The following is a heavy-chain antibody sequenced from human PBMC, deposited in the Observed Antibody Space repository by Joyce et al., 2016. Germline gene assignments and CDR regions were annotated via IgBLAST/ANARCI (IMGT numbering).Heavy chain of an antibody. Sequence: EVQLLESGGGLEEPGGSLRLSCVASGFTFNSYAMTWVRQAPGKGLEWVSGISSSSGNTHYADSVKGRFTISRDNSKNTLYLYMNSLRAEDTAVYYCAKRGYYYDRSGYYVLDYWGQGTLVTVSS. J-gene: IGHJ4*02. CDR2: ISSSSGNT. V-gene: IGHV3-23*01. D-gene: IGHD3-22*01. CDR1: GFTFNSYA. CDR3: AKRGYYYDRSGYYVLDY.